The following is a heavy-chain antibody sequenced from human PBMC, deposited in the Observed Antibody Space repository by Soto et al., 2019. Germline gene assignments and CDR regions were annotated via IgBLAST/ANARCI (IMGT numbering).Heavy chain of an antibody. CDR3: ARDQGRGYGMDV. D-gene: IGHD3-10*01. CDR2: ISSSSRTI. Sequence: EVPLVESGGGLVQPGGSLRLSCAASGFIFSNYRMNWVRQAPGKGLEWVSYISSSSRTIYYADSLKGRFTISRDNAKNSLYLQMNSLRDEDTAVYYCARDQGRGYGMDVWGQGTTVTVSS. V-gene: IGHV3-48*02. J-gene: IGHJ6*02. CDR1: GFIFSNYR.